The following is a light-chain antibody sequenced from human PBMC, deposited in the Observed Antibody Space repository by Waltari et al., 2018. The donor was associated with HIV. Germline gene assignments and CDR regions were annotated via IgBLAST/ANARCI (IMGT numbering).Light chain of an antibody. V-gene: IGLV1-44*01. CDR2: RND. Sequence: QSVLTQPPSPSGTPGQRVTISCSGTDSNLGTNSVTWYQHLPGTAPKVLIYRNDQRPSGVPDRLSASKSGTSASLAISGLRSEDEADYYCAAWDDSLPGYVFGSGTKVTVL. CDR3: AAWDDSLPGYV. J-gene: IGLJ1*01. CDR1: DSNLGTNS.